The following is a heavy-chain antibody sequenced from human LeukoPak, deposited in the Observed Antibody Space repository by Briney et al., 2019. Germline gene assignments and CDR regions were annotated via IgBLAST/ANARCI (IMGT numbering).Heavy chain of an antibody. CDR1: GFTVSSNY. D-gene: IGHD2-2*01. Sequence: GGSLRLSCAASGFTVSSNYMSWVRQAPGKGLEWVSVIYSGGSTYYADSVKGRFTISRHNSKNTLYLQMNSLRAEGTAVYYCASQVVPADVYGMDVWGQGTTVTVSS. V-gene: IGHV3-53*04. CDR2: IYSGGST. J-gene: IGHJ6*02. CDR3: ASQVVPADVYGMDV.